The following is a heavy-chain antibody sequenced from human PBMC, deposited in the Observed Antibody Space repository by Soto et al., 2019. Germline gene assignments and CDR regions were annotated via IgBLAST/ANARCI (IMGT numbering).Heavy chain of an antibody. Sequence: QVQLVQSGAEVKKPGASVKVSCKASGYTFTSYGISWVQQAPGQGLEWMGWFSQYNGNTNYAQKVQGRVTVTKDTSTNTAYMELRSLSSDDTAVYYCARSSGVYGLDVWGQGTTVTVSS. CDR2: FSQYNGNT. V-gene: IGHV1-18*04. CDR1: GYTFTSYG. J-gene: IGHJ6*02. CDR3: ARSSGVYGLDV.